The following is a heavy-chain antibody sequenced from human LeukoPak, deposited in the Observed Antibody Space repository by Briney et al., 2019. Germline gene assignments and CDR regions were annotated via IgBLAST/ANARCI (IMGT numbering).Heavy chain of an antibody. J-gene: IGHJ4*02. CDR1: GGTFSSYA. V-gene: IGHV1-69*13. Sequence: SVKVSCKASGGTFSSYAISWVRQAPGQELEWMGGIIPIFGTANYAQKFQGRVTITADESTSTAYMELSSLRSEDTAVYYCARESPGEVGPSAFDYWGQGTLVTVSS. CDR2: IIPIFGTA. CDR3: ARESPGEVGPSAFDY. D-gene: IGHD2-15*01.